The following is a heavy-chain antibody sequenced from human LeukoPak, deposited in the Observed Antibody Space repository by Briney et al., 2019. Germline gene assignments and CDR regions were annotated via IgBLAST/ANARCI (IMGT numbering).Heavy chain of an antibody. D-gene: IGHD5-12*01. V-gene: IGHV3-74*01. Sequence: GGSLRLSCAASGFTVSNKYMTWVRQAPGKGLVWVSRINSDGSSTSYADSVKGRFTISRDNAKNTLYLQMNSLRAEDTAVYYCARTRYSSDPMDVWGKGTTVTISS. CDR3: ARTRYSSDPMDV. J-gene: IGHJ6*04. CDR1: GFTVSNKY. CDR2: INSDGSST.